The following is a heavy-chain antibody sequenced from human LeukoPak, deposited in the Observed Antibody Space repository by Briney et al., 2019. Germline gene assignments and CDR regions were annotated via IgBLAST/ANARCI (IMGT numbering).Heavy chain of an antibody. D-gene: IGHD2-8*01. Sequence: ASVKVSCKASGYTFTSYGISWVRQAPGQGLEWMGWISAYNGNTNYAQKLQGRVTMTTDTSTSTAYMELRSLRSDDTAVYYCARDIVLMVYAQGPYYYYGMDVWGQGTTVTVSS. J-gene: IGHJ6*02. V-gene: IGHV1-18*01. CDR3: ARDIVLMVYAQGPYYYYGMDV. CDR2: ISAYNGNT. CDR1: GYTFTSYG.